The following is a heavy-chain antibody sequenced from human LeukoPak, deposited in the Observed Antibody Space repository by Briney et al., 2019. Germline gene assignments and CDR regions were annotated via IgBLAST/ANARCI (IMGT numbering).Heavy chain of an antibody. Sequence: GESLKISCKGSGYNFANYWIAWVRQMPGKGLEWMGIIYPGDSNAKYNPSFQGPVTISADKSISTAYSQWSSLQASDTAIYYCARQQGSFSGGMDYWGQGTLVTVSS. D-gene: IGHD5-12*01. CDR1: GYNFANYW. CDR2: IYPGDSNA. V-gene: IGHV5-51*01. CDR3: ARQQGSFSGGMDY. J-gene: IGHJ4*02.